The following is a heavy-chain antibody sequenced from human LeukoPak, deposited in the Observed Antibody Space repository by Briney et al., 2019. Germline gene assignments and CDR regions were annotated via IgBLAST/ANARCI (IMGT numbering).Heavy chain of an antibody. CDR2: VHLSGKR. D-gene: IGHD3-3*01. V-gene: IGHV4-4*07. J-gene: IGHJ4*02. CDR1: DDSIGDYY. Sequence: KSSETLSLTCTVSDDSIGDYYWSWIRQSAGKGLEWIGRVHLSGKRDYNPSLKSRVDMSVDTSKRQISLKLSSMTAADTAVYYCARATIFGVVFDYWGQGTLVTVSS. CDR3: ARATIFGVVFDY.